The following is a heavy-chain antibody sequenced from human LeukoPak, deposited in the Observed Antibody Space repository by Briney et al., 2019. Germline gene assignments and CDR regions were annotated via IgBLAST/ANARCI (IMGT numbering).Heavy chain of an antibody. Sequence: ALVKVSCKASGYTFTGYYIHWVRQAPGQGLESMGWINPNSGGTNYAQRFEGRVTVTRDTSISTAYMELSRLRSDDTAVYYCARALSNLRLYYFDYWGQGALVTVSS. CDR2: INPNSGGT. CDR3: ARALSNLRLYYFDY. J-gene: IGHJ4*02. V-gene: IGHV1-2*02. D-gene: IGHD4-11*01. CDR1: GYTFTGYY.